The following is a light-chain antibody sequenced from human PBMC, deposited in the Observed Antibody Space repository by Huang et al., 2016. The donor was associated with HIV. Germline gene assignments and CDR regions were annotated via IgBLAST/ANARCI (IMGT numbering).Light chain of an antibody. CDR3: QQYFSPLRT. Sequence: DIQMTQSPSSLSAYVGDRVTITCRASQGISNSLAWYQQKPGKAPKLLVYIESRLESWVPSRFSGSGSETDYTLTISSLQPEDVATYYCQQYFSPLRTFGQGTKVEIK. CDR2: IES. CDR1: QGISNS. J-gene: IGKJ1*01. V-gene: IGKV1-NL1*01.